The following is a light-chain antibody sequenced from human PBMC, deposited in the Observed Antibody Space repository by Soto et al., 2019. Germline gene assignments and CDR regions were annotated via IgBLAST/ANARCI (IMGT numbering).Light chain of an antibody. Sequence: EIVFTQSPATLSLSPGERATLSCRASQSVGTYLAWYQQKPGQSPRLLMFDVSNRATGIPARFSGSGSGTDFTLTISSLEPEDFGVYYCQHRSIWPVSFGQGTRLEI. V-gene: IGKV3-11*01. J-gene: IGKJ5*01. CDR2: DVS. CDR3: QHRSIWPVS. CDR1: QSVGTY.